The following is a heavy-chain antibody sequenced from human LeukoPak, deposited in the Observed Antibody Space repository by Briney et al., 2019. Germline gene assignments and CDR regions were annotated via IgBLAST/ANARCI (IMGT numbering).Heavy chain of an antibody. CDR3: ARVAMIVVVTTVPNSAFDI. J-gene: IGHJ3*02. CDR2: ISAYNGNT. CDR1: GYTFTSYG. V-gene: IGHV1-18*01. D-gene: IGHD3-22*01. Sequence: ASVKVSCKASGYTFTSYGISWVRQAPGQGLEWMGWISAYNGNTNYAQKLQGRVTMTTDTSTSTAYMELRSLRSDDTAVYYCARVAMIVVVTTVPNSAFDIWGQGTMVTVSS.